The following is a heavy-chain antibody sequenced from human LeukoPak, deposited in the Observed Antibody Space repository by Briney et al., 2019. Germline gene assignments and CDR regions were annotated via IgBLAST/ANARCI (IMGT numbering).Heavy chain of an antibody. CDR2: IKQDGSEK. D-gene: IGHD3-22*01. CDR3: ARDQYYYDSSGYYYYFDY. J-gene: IGHJ4*02. CDR1: GFTFTSYW. V-gene: IGHV3-7*04. Sequence: QPGGSLRLSCAASGFTFTSYWMSWVRQAPGKGLEWVANIKQDGSEKYYVDSVKGRFTISRGNTKNSLYLQMNSLRAEDTAVYYCARDQYYYDSSGYYYYFDYWGQGTLVTVSS.